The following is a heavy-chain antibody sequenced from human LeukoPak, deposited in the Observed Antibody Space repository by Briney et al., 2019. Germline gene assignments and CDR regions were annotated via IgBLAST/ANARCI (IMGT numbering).Heavy chain of an antibody. D-gene: IGHD2-15*01. CDR1: GFTFRDYY. CDR3: SRERYCSGGSCYAEYYFDY. CDR2: ISSSGAYT. Sequence: GGSLRLSCAASGFTFRDYYMSWIRQTPGKGLEWVSYISSSGAYTTYADSVKGRFTISRDNAKNSLYLQMSSLRAEDTAVYYCSRERYCSGGSCYAEYYFDYWGQGTLVTVSS. J-gene: IGHJ4*02. V-gene: IGHV3-11*05.